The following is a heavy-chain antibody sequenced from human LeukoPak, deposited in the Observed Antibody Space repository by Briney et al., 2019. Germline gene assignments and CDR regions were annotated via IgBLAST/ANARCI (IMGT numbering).Heavy chain of an antibody. D-gene: IGHD3-9*01. V-gene: IGHV3-7*01. CDR1: GFSFSAYW. J-gene: IGHJ6*03. CDR2: IKQDGSGK. Sequence: PGGSLRLSCAASGFSFSAYWMSWVRQAPGKGLEWVANIKQDGSGKYYVDSVKGRFTISRDNAKNSLFLQMNSLRAEDTAVYYYAKDGVDYDFLTHSYYYYMDVWGKGTTVTVSS. CDR3: AKDGVDYDFLTHSYYYYMDV.